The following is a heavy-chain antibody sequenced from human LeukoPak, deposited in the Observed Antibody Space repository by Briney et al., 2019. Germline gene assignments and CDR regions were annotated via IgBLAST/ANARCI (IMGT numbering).Heavy chain of an antibody. CDR3: ARTGKTSRAYFDY. CDR1: GYSFTSYW. V-gene: IGHV5-51*01. Sequence: GESLQISCKGSGYSFTSYWIGWVRQMPGKGLEWMGIIYPGDSDTRYSPSFQGQVTISADKSISTAYLQWSSLKASDTAMYYCARTGKTSRAYFDYWGQGTLVTVSS. CDR2: IYPGDSDT. J-gene: IGHJ4*02. D-gene: IGHD1-14*01.